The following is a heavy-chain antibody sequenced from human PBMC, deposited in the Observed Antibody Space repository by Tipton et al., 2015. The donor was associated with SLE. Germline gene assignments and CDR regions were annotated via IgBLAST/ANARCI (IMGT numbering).Heavy chain of an antibody. Sequence: TLSLTCTVSGGSISSSRYYWGWIRQPPGKGLEWIGTIYYSGSTYYNPSLKSRVTISVDTSKNQFSLKLSSVTAADTAVYYCARRGKSSGWYNYWGQGTLVTVSS. CDR3: ARRGKSSGWYNY. V-gene: IGHV4-39*01. CDR1: GGSISSSRYY. D-gene: IGHD6-19*01. J-gene: IGHJ4*02. CDR2: IYYSGST.